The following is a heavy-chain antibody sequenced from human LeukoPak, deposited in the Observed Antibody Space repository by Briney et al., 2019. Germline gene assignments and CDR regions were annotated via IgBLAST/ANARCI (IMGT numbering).Heavy chain of an antibody. CDR3: AKTPTIWFGELKDFDY. Sequence: PGGSLRLSCAASGFTFSSYGMHWVRQAPGKGLEWVAFIRYDGSNKYYADSVKGRFTISRDNSKNTLYLQMNSLRAEDTAVYYCAKTPTIWFGELKDFDYWGQGTLVTVSS. J-gene: IGHJ4*02. CDR2: IRYDGSNK. CDR1: GFTFSSYG. V-gene: IGHV3-30*02. D-gene: IGHD3-10*01.